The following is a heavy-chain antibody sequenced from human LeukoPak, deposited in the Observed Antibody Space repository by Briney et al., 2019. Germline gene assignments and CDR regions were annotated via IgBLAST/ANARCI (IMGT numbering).Heavy chain of an antibody. CDR2: ISPSGGGT. CDR3: AKYYGDYDYFDY. V-gene: IGHV3-23*01. Sequence: GGSLRLSRAASGFTFSSYGMNWVRQAPGKGLEWISGISPSGGGTYYADFVKGRFTISRDDSKNTLYLQMNSLRGDDTAVYYCAKYYGDYDYFDYWGQGTLVTVSS. D-gene: IGHD4-17*01. CDR1: GFTFSSYG. J-gene: IGHJ4*02.